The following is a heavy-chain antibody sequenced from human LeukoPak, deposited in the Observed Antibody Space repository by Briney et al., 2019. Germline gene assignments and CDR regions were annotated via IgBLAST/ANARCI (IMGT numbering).Heavy chain of an antibody. J-gene: IGHJ4*02. Sequence: GGSLRLSCAASAFKFRTDWLSWVRQDPREGLEWAAIIKEDGSEKYYVDSVKGRFTISTDNAKKSIHLQMNSLRAEDSAVYYCASLDSSGHYREQSVHWGQGTLVTVSS. D-gene: IGHD3-22*01. V-gene: IGHV3-7*02. CDR1: AFKFRTDW. CDR2: IKEDGSEK. CDR3: ASLDSSGHYREQSVH.